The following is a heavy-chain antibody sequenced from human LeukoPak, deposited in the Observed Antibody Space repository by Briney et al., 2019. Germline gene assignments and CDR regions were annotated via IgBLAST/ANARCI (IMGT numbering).Heavy chain of an antibody. CDR2: ISGSADSI. V-gene: IGHV3-23*01. CDR1: GFTLSTYA. CDR3: AKMDRSTYYYSSFDY. J-gene: IGHJ4*02. Sequence: GGSLRLSCVASGFTLSTYAMSWVRQAPGKGLEWVSSISGSADSIYYADSVKGRFTISRDNSKNTLCLPMNSLRAEDTAVYYCAKMDRSTYYYSSFDYWGQGTLVTVSS. D-gene: IGHD3-22*01.